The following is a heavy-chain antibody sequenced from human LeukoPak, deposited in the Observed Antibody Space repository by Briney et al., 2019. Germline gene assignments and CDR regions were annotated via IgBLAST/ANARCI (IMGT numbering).Heavy chain of an antibody. CDR2: IYASGST. J-gene: IGHJ5*02. D-gene: IGHD6-6*01. CDR3: ARESIAARCGFDP. V-gene: IGHV4-4*07. CDR1: GASITSYY. Sequence: SETLSLTCTVSGASITSYYWSWIRQPAGKGLEWIGRIYASGSTNYNPSLKSRVTISVDTSKNQFSLKLSSVTAADTAVYYCARESIAARCGFDPWGQGTLVTVSS.